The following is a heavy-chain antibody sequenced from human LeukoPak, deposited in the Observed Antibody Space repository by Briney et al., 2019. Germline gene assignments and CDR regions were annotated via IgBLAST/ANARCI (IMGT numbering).Heavy chain of an antibody. CDR3: ARGPRAAADDY. V-gene: IGHV1-3*01. D-gene: IGHD6-13*01. CDR1: GYTFINYA. J-gene: IGHJ4*02. Sequence: ASVKVSCKASGYTFINYAINWGRQAPGQRLEWVGWINAVNGNTKYSPKFQGGVSITRDTSASTAYMELSSLTSEDTAVYYCARGPRAAADDYWGQGTLVTVSS. CDR2: INAVNGNT.